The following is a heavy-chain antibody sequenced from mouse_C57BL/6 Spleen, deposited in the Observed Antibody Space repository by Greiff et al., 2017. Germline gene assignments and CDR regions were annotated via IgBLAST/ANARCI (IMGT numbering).Heavy chain of an antibody. CDR2: IHPNSGST. CDR3: ARFGEYDVGTWFAY. V-gene: IGHV1-64*01. J-gene: IGHJ3*01. CDR1: GYTFTSYW. Sequence: VQLQQPGAELVKPGASVKLSCKASGYTFTSYWMHWVKQRPGQGLEWIGMIHPNSGSTNYNEKFKSKAKLTVDKSSSTAYMQRSSLTSEDSAVYYCARFGEYDVGTWFAYWGQGTLVTVSA. D-gene: IGHD2-14*01.